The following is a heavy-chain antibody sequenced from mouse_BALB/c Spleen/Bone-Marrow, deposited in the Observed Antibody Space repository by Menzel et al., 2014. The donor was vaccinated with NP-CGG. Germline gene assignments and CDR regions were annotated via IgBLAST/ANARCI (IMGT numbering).Heavy chain of an antibody. V-gene: IGHV5-4*02. Sequence: VQLKESGGGLVKPGGPLKLSCTASGFTFNYYYMYWVRQTPEKRLEWVATISDGGDYTYYLDSVKGRFTISRDNAKNNLYLQMSSLKSEDTAMYYCARDGEYRYDWFAYWGQGTLVTVSA. CDR1: GFTFNYYY. J-gene: IGHJ3*01. CDR2: ISDGGDYT. CDR3: ARDGEYRYDWFAY. D-gene: IGHD2-14*01.